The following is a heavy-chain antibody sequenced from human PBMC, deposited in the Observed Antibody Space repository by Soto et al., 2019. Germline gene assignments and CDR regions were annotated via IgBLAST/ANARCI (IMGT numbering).Heavy chain of an antibody. J-gene: IGHJ6*02. D-gene: IGHD3-22*01. CDR3: ASAKREIVGAKDYYYGMDV. CDR1: GGTFSSYA. V-gene: IGHV1-69*06. Sequence: SVKVSCKASGGTFSSYAISWVRQAHRQGIQWMGGIIPIFGTANYAKKFQGRVTITADKSTSTAYMELSSPRSEDTAGYYCASAKREIVGAKDYYYGMDVWGQGSRVTVSS. CDR2: IIPIFGTA.